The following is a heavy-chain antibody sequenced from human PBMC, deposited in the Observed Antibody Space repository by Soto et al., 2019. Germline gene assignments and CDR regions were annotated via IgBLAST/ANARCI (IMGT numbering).Heavy chain of an antibody. CDR2: INHSGST. V-gene: IGHV4-34*01. Sequence: SETLSLTCAVYGGSFSGYYWSWIRQPPGKGLEWIGEINHSGSTNYNPSLKSRVTISVDTSKNQFSLKLSSVTAADTAVYYCARTGPHRPIEYSSSPAPFDPWGQGTLVTVSS. CDR3: ARTGPHRPIEYSSSPAPFDP. CDR1: GGSFSGYY. J-gene: IGHJ5*02. D-gene: IGHD6-6*01.